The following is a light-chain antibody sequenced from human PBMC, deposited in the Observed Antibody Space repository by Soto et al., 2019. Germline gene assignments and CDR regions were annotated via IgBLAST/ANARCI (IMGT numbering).Light chain of an antibody. V-gene: IGKV3-20*01. Sequence: EIVLTQSPGTLSLSPGERATLSCRASQSVSSSYLAWYQQKPGQAPRLLIYGASSRATGIPDRFSGSGSGTVFTLTISRLEPEDFAVYYCQQYGSSFGQGTKVEIK. CDR3: QQYGSS. CDR1: QSVSSSY. CDR2: GAS. J-gene: IGKJ1*01.